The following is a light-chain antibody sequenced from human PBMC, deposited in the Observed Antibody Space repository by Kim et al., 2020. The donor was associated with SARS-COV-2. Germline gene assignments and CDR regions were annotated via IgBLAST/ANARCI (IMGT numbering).Light chain of an antibody. CDR3: QQFDTSLWT. J-gene: IGKJ1*01. Sequence: EIVLTQSPGTLSLSPVERATLSCRASQSVSSNLGWYQQRPGQAPRLIIYGVSSRAAGIPDRFSGSGSGTDFTLTISRLEPEDFAVYYCQQFDTSLWTFGQGTKVYIK. V-gene: IGKV3-20*01. CDR1: QSVSSN. CDR2: GVS.